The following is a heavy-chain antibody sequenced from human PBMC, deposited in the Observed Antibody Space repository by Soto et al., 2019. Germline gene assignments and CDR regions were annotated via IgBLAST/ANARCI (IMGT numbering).Heavy chain of an antibody. Sequence: SETLSLTCTVSGGSISSSSYYWGWIRQPPGKGLEWIGSIYYSGSTYYNPSLKSRVTISVDTSKNQFSLKLSSVTAADTAVYYCARLKTYYDILPGFLNYYGMDVWGQGTTVTVSS. CDR3: ARLKTYYDILPGFLNYYGMDV. J-gene: IGHJ6*02. D-gene: IGHD3-9*01. CDR1: GGSISSSSYY. CDR2: IYYSGST. V-gene: IGHV4-39*01.